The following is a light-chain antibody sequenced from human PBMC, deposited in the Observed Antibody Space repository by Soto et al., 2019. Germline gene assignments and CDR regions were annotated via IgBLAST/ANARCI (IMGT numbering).Light chain of an antibody. J-gene: IGKJ2*01. CDR2: DAS. CDR3: QQRSNWPLMYT. Sequence: EIVLTQSPATLSLSPGERATLSCRASQSVSSYLAWYQQKPGQAPRLLIYDASNRATGIPARFSGSGYGTDFTLTISSLESEDFAVYYCQQRSNWPLMYTFGQGTKLETK. V-gene: IGKV3-11*01. CDR1: QSVSSY.